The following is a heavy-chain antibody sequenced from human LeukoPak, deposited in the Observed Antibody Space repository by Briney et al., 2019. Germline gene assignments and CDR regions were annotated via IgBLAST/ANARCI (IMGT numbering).Heavy chain of an antibody. D-gene: IGHD6-19*01. CDR3: AKDRSGWSIIDAFDI. Sequence: GGSLRLSCAASGFTLSTYAMSWFRQSPGKGLDCVAATSSSHAGTYYADSVRGRFTIYRNNSKNTPYLQMNSLRAEDTAVYYCAKDRSGWSIIDAFDIWGQGTMVTVSS. J-gene: IGHJ3*02. V-gene: IGHV3-23*01. CDR2: TSSSHAGT. CDR1: GFTLSTYA.